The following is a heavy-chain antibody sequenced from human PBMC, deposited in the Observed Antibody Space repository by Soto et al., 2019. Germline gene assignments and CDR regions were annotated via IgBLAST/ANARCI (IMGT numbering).Heavy chain of an antibody. CDR3: ARSHLYYDSSGYPDY. Sequence: PGGSLRLSCAASGFTFSSYSMNWVRQAPGKGLEWVSAISSSSSYIYYADSVKGRFTISRDNAKNSLYLQMNSLRAEDTAVYYCARSHLYYDSSGYPDYWGQGTQVTVSS. CDR2: ISSSSSYI. CDR1: GFTFSSYS. J-gene: IGHJ4*02. D-gene: IGHD3-22*01. V-gene: IGHV3-21*01.